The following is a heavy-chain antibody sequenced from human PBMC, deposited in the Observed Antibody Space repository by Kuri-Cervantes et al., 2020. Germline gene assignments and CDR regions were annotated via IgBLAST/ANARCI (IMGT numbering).Heavy chain of an antibody. CDR1: GYTFTSYD. J-gene: IGHJ4*02. D-gene: IGHD2-2*01. CDR3: ARSQVGPHYYFDY. Sequence: ASVKVSCKASGYTFTSYDINWVRQATGQGLEWMGWMNPNSGNTGYAQKFQGRVTMTRNTSISTAYMELRSLRSDDTAVYYCARSQVGPHYYFDYWGQGTLVTVSS. CDR2: MNPNSGNT. V-gene: IGHV1-8*01.